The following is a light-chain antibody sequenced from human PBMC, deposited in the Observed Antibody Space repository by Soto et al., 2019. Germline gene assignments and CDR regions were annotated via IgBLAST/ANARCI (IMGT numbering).Light chain of an antibody. J-gene: IGLJ2*01. CDR1: SSDVGGYNY. Sequence: QPVLTQPASVSGSPGQSITISCTGTSSDVGGYNYVSWYQQHPGKAPKLMIYEVSNRPSGVSNRFSGSKSGNTASLTISGLQAEDEADYYCTSYTSGTTPVLFGGGTKLTVL. CDR3: TSYTSGTTPVL. CDR2: EVS. V-gene: IGLV2-14*01.